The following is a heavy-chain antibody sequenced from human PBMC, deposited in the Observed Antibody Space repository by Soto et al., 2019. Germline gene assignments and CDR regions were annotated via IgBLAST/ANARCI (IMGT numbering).Heavy chain of an antibody. CDR2: TYYRTKWYS. D-gene: IGHD2-21*01. CDR3: SSQSSCILSF. Sequence: QTLSLTCAISGDSVSSSTAAWSWVRQSPSRGLEWLGRTYYRTKWYSQYAASVEGRISINPDTSTNQFSLQLNSVTPGDTAVYYCSSQSSCILSFWGQGTLVTVSS. J-gene: IGHJ4*02. V-gene: IGHV6-1*01. CDR1: GDSVSSSTAA.